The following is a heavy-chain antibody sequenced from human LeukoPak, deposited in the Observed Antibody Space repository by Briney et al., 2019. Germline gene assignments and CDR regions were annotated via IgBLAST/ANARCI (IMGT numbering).Heavy chain of an antibody. CDR3: ARSYGHSIDY. J-gene: IGHJ4*02. D-gene: IGHD3-10*01. Sequence: GGSLRLSCAASGLTFRNFWMCWVRQAPGKGLEWVATIKQDGSGQYYVDSVKGRFTISRDNAQNSLYLQMNNLRAEDTAVYYCARSYGHSIDYWGQGTLVTVSS. CDR2: IKQDGSGQ. CDR1: GLTFRNFW. V-gene: IGHV3-7*01.